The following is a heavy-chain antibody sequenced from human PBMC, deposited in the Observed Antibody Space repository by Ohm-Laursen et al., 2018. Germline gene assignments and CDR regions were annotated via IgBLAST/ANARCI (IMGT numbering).Heavy chain of an antibody. CDR1: GFTFSSYG. J-gene: IGHJ6*02. D-gene: IGHD3-22*01. V-gene: IGHV3-30*03. CDR3: ATTLYYKGNYGMDV. CDR2: ISYDGSNK. Sequence: SLRLSCSASGFTFSSYGMHWVRQAPGKGLEWVAVISYDGSNKYYADSVKGRFTISRDNSKNTLYLQMNSLRAEDTAVYYCATTLYYKGNYGMDVWGQGTTVTVSS.